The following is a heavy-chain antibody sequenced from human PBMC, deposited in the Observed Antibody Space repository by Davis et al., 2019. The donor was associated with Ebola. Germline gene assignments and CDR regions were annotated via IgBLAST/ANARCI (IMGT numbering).Heavy chain of an antibody. D-gene: IGHD6-6*01. Sequence: PGGSLRLSCATSGFTFSTYWMHWVRQAPGKGLVWVSRVKPDGSDTNYADSVKGRFSISRDNAKNSLYLQMNSLRAEDTALYHCASSSGYWGQGTLVTVSS. CDR3: ASSSGY. CDR2: VKPDGSDT. CDR1: GFTFSTYW. J-gene: IGHJ4*02. V-gene: IGHV3-74*01.